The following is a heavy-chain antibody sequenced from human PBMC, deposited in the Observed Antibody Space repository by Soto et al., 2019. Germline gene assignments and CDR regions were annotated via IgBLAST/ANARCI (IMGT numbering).Heavy chain of an antibody. Sequence: SVKLSCTASGGTFSIYAISWVRQAPGQGLEWMGGIIPIFGTANYAQKFQGRVTITADESTSTAYMELSSLRSEDTAVYYCACAVSPPSLWSNFYYYYGMDVWGQGTTVTVSS. CDR2: IIPIFGTA. D-gene: IGHD3-10*01. J-gene: IGHJ6*02. CDR3: ACAVSPPSLWSNFYYYYGMDV. CDR1: GGTFSIYA. V-gene: IGHV1-69*13.